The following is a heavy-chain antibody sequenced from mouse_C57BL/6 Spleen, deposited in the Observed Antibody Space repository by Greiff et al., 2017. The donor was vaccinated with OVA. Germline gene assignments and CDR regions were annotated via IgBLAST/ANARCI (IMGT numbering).Heavy chain of an antibody. CDR2: IHPNSGST. D-gene: IGHD2-3*01. V-gene: IGHV1-64*01. J-gene: IGHJ1*03. Sequence: VQLQQSGAELVKPGASVKLSCKASGYTFTSYWMHWVKQRPGQGLEWIGMIHPNSGSTNYNEKFKSKATLTVDKSSSAAYMQLSSLTSEDSAVYYCARNDGYPWYFDVWGTGTTVTVSS. CDR3: ARNDGYPWYFDV. CDR1: GYTFTSYW.